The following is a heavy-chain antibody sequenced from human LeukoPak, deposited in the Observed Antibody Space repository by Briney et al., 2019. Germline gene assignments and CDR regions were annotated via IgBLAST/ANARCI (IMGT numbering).Heavy chain of an antibody. Sequence: PGGSLRLSCGVCGFTFSGSAMHWVRQASGKGLQGVGRIRSKANNYATAYAASVKARFTISRDDSKNTAYLQMNSLKTEDTAVYYCTTEFLYPWGQGTLVTV. CDR2: IRSKANNYAT. J-gene: IGHJ5*02. D-gene: IGHD3-3*01. V-gene: IGHV3-73*01. CDR3: TTEFLYP. CDR1: GFTFSGSA.